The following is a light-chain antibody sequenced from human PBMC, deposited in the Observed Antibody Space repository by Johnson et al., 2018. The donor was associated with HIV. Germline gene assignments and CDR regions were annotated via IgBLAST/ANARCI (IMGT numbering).Light chain of an antibody. CDR2: ENN. J-gene: IGLJ1*01. CDR1: SSNIGNNY. CDR3: GTWDSSLSAGYF. Sequence: QSVLTQPPSVSAAPGQKVTISCSGSSSNIGNNYVSWYQQLPGTAPKLLIYENNKRPSGIPDRFSGSKSGTSATLGITGLQTGEEADYYCGTWDSSLSAGYFFGTVPQVTLL. V-gene: IGLV1-51*02.